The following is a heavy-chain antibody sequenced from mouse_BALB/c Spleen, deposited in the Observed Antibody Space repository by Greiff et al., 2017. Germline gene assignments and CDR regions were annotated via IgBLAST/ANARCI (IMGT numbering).Heavy chain of an antibody. CDR3: ARNTGDYAMDY. J-gene: IGHJ4*01. V-gene: IGHV2-3*01. Sequence: VKVVESGPGLVAPSQSLSITCTVSGFSLTSYGVSWVRQPPGKGLEWLGVIWGDGSTNYHSALISRLSISKDNSKSQVFLKLNSLQTDDTATYYCARNTGDYAMDYWGQGTSVTVSS. CDR2: IWGDGST. D-gene: IGHD5-1-1*01. CDR1: GFSLTSYG.